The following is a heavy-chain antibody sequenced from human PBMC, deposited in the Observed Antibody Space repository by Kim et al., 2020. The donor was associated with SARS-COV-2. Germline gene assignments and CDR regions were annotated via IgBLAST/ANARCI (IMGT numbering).Heavy chain of an antibody. CDR2: TYLRAKWYS. D-gene: IGHD1-1*01. Sequence: SQTLSLTCVISGDNVSSNTAAWNWIRQSPSRGLEWLGRTYLRAKWYSDYAISVKSRIIITADTSRNQFSLHLNSVTPDDTAVYFCVRGKNLQPFDLWGQGTLVTVSS. CDR3: VRGKNLQPFDL. CDR1: GDNVSSNTAA. J-gene: IGHJ5*02. V-gene: IGHV6-1*01.